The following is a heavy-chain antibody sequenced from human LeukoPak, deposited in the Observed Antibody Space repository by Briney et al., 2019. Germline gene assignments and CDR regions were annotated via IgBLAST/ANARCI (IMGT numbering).Heavy chain of an antibody. J-gene: IGHJ4*02. Sequence: ASVKVSCKTSGYTFTSYYMHWVRHDPGQALVWMGIINPSGGGTSYALKFQGRVTISRDTSMSTVYMELSSLRSEDTAVYSCAREWSRITGNGTTSVPVFCGQGTLVTVSS. CDR3: AREWSRITGNGTTSVPVF. CDR2: INPSGGGT. V-gene: IGHV1-46*01. D-gene: IGHD1-14*01. CDR1: GYTFTSYY.